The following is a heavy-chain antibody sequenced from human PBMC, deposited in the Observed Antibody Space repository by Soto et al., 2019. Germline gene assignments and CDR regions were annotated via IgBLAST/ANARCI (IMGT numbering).Heavy chain of an antibody. V-gene: IGHV4-39*01. CDR2: IYYSGSN. J-gene: IGHJ6*03. CDR1: GGPISNNNYY. D-gene: IGHD3-3*01. CDR3: GRQHFGVVRFYSSYIDV. Sequence: QLQLQESGPGLVKPSETLSLTCTVSGGPISNNNYYWGWIRQPPGKGLEWSGSIYYSGSNHSNPSLKSRVAISVDTAKKQLALKLCSVAAAATAVYYCGRQHFGVVRFYSSYIDVWGKGTTVTVSS.